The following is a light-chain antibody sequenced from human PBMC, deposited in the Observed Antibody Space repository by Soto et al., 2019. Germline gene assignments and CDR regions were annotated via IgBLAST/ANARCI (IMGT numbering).Light chain of an antibody. CDR1: QSISTW. V-gene: IGKV1-5*03. CDR2: KAS. CDR3: QQYNSYPWT. J-gene: IGKJ1*01. Sequence: DIQMTQSPSTLSASVGDRVTITCRASQSISTWLAWYQQKPGKAPKLLISKASTLESGVPSSFSGSASGTEFTLTISSLQPDDFATYYCQQYNSYPWTFGQGTKVEIK.